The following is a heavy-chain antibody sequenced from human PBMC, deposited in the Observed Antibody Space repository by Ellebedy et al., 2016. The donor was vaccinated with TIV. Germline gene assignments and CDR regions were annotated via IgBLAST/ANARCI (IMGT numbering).Heavy chain of an antibody. CDR2: MNPNSGNK. J-gene: IGHJ6*02. Sequence: AASVKVSCKASGYTFTSYGISWVRQAPGQGLECMGWMNPNSGNKGYAQKFQGRITITSDTSISTAYMELSSLRSEDTAVYYCTRTLLRGRPGMDVWGQGTTVTVSS. CDR1: GYTFTSYG. V-gene: IGHV1-8*02. CDR3: TRTLLRGRPGMDV. D-gene: IGHD3-10*01.